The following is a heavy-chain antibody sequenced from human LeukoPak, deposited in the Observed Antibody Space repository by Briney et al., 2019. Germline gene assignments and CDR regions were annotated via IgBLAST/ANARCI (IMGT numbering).Heavy chain of an antibody. CDR3: ARDVYYGSGSYFFDY. CDR1: GFTFSSYW. D-gene: IGHD3-10*01. CDR2: INNDGSST. Sequence: PGGSLRLSCAASGFTFSSYWMHWVRQAPGKGLVWVSRINNDGSSTIYADSVKGRFTISRDNAENSLYLQMNSLRAEDTAVYYCARDVYYGSGSYFFDYWGQGTLVTVSS. J-gene: IGHJ4*02. V-gene: IGHV3-74*01.